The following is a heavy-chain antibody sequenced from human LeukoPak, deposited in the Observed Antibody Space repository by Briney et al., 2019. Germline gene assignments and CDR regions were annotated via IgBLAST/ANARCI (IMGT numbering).Heavy chain of an antibody. CDR2: ISAYNGHT. V-gene: IGHV1-18*01. J-gene: IGHJ4*02. D-gene: IGHD6-13*01. CDR1: GYTFTTYG. CDR3: ASGIADEDYFDY. Sequence: GASVKVSCKASGYTFTTYGISWVRQAPGQGLEWMGWISAYNGHTNYAQKFQGWVTMTRDTSISTAYMELSRLRSDDTAVYYCASGIADEDYFDYWGQGTLVTVSS.